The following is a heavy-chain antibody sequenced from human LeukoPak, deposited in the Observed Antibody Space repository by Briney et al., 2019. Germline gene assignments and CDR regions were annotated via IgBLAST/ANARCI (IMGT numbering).Heavy chain of an antibody. CDR3: ARLIAAAGTDLNWFDP. J-gene: IGHJ5*02. CDR1: GFTFSSYA. V-gene: IGHV3-30-3*01. D-gene: IGHD6-13*01. CDR2: ISYDGSNK. Sequence: GGSLRLSCAASGFTFSSYAMHWVRQAPGKGLEWVAVISYDGSNKYYADSVKGRFTISRDNSKNTLYLQMNSLRAEDTAVYYCARLIAAAGTDLNWFDPWGQGTLVTVSS.